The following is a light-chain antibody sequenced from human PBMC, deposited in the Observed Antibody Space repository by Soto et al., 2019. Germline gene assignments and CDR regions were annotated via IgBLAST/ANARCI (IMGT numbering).Light chain of an antibody. J-gene: IGKJ4*01. Sequence: EIVMTKSPATLSVSPGKRATLSCRASQSISSNLAWYQQKPGQAPRLLIYGASTRATDIPARFSGSGSGTDFTLTISSLQSEDFAVYYCQQYNDWPTLTFGGGTRVEI. CDR1: QSISSN. CDR3: QQYNDWPTLT. V-gene: IGKV3-15*01. CDR2: GAS.